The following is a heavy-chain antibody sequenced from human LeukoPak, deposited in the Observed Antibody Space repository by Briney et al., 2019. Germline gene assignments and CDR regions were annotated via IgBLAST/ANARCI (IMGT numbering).Heavy chain of an antibody. CDR2: ISWNSGSI. J-gene: IGHJ6*02. CDR1: GFTFDDYA. CDR3: AKDKIYDILTRTHHGMDV. Sequence: GRSLRLSCAASGFTFDDYAMHWVRQAPGKGLEWVSGISWNSGSIGYADSVKGRFTISRDNAKNSLYLQMNSLRAEDTALYYCAKDKIYDILTRTHHGMDVWGQGTTVTVSS. V-gene: IGHV3-9*01. D-gene: IGHD3-9*01.